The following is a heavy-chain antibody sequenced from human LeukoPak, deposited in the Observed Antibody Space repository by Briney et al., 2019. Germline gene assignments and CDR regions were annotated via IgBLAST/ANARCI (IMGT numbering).Heavy chain of an antibody. V-gene: IGHV3-21*06. Sequence: GGSLRLSCAASSGFMFSSYAMSWVRRAPGKGLEWVSSISSSSSYIYYADSVKGRFTISRDNAKNSLYLQMNSLRAEDTAVYYCARGSEWELLSCDYWGQGTLVTVSS. CDR2: ISSSSSYI. J-gene: IGHJ4*02. CDR1: GFMFSSYA. CDR3: ARGSEWELLSCDY. D-gene: IGHD1-26*01.